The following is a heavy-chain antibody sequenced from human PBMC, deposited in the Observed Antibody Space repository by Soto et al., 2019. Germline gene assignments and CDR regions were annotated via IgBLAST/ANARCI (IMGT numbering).Heavy chain of an antibody. CDR3: AIEGGESSDGLYYLES. J-gene: IGHJ4*02. D-gene: IGHD3-16*01. V-gene: IGHV4-30-4*01. CDR2: IPYSGNT. CDR1: GGSTSSDNS. Sequence: PSQNLSLTCTVSGGSTSSDNSWSWIRQPPGKGLEWIRHIPYSGNTDYNPSLKSRLAISIDTSKNQFSLKLSSVTAADTAVYFCAIEGGESSDGLYYLESWGQGSMVTVAS.